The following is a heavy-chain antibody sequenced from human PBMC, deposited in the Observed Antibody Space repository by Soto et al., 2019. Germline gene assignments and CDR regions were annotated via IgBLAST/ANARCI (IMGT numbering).Heavy chain of an antibody. Sequence: HWASLSLRCAVCGVSFPGYYWSWVRTPPGKGLDWIGEINHSGSVNVNPTFKSRASILLDTSKNQMSLQLSSVSAADTAMYYCAKCPQTGYYKPGTFYSSVPWGHGTLLAISS. CDR1: GVSFPGYY. V-gene: IGHV4-34*04. D-gene: IGHD3-9*01. J-gene: IGHJ5*02. CDR2: INHSGSV. CDR3: AKCPQTGYYKPGTFYSSVP.